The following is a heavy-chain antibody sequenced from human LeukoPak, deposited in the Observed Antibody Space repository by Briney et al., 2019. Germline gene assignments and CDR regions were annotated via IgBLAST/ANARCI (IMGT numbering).Heavy chain of an antibody. CDR1: GFTFSNHG. Sequence: GGTLRLSCAASGFTFSNHGMNWVRQAPGKGLEWVSGISPSGDITYYADSVKGRFTISRDNSKNTLYLQMNSLRAEDTAVYYCAKFALRYCSGGSCHPFDYWGQGTLVTVSS. J-gene: IGHJ4*02. CDR3: AKFALRYCSGGSCHPFDY. V-gene: IGHV3-23*01. D-gene: IGHD2-15*01. CDR2: ISPSGDIT.